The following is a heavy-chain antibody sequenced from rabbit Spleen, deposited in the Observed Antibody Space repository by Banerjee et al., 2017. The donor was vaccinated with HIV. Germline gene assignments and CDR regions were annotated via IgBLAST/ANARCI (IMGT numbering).Heavy chain of an antibody. V-gene: IGHV1S7*01. CDR2: IDPVFGST. J-gene: IGHJ4*01. D-gene: IGHD7-1*01. Sequence: QLVESGGGLVQPGGSLKLSCKASGFDFSGYYMSWVRQARGKGLEWIGYIDPVFGSTYYASWVNGRFTISSDNAQNTLYLQLKSLTAADTATYFCARGPPYAGYSSYGYVYFNLWGPGTLVTVS. CDR3: ARGPPYAGYSSYGYVYFNL. CDR1: GFDFSGYY.